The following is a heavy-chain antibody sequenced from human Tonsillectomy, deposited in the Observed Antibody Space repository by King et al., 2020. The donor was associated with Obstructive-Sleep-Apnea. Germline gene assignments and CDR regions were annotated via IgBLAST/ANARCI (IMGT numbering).Heavy chain of an antibody. J-gene: IGHJ6*02. V-gene: IGHV1-46*01. Sequence: QLVQSGAEVKKPGASVKLSCKASGYTFTTFYMHWVRQAPGQGLEWMGILNPSGGSTNYAQKFQDRVTMTRDTSTSTVHMELSSLRSDDTAVYYCAGGGYTYAREYFYYYGLDVWGQGTTVTVSS. CDR2: LNPSGGST. D-gene: IGHD5-18*01. CDR3: AGGGYTYAREYFYYYGLDV. CDR1: GYTFTTFY.